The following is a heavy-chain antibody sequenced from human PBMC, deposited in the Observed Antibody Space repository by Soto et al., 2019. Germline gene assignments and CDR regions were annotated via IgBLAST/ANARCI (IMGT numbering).Heavy chain of an antibody. CDR1: ADTFTGYT. V-gene: IGHV1-69*08. CDR2: VIPILGAS. J-gene: IGHJ4*02. CDR3: ARSRGSYYTNFDS. D-gene: IGHD3-10*01. Sequence: QVQLVQSGAEVKKPGSSVKVSCKASADTFTGYTVTWVRQAPGQGLEWVGRVIPILGASNFAQKFQARVTISADKSTDTAYIVLTGLTSEDTAVYYCARSRGSYYTNFDSWGQGTLVTVSS.